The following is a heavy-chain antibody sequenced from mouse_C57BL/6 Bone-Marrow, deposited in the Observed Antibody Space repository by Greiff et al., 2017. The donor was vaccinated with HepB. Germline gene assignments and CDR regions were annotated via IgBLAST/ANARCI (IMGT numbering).Heavy chain of an antibody. Sequence: EVQLQQSGPELVKPGASVKIPCKASGYTFTDYNMDWVKQSHGKSLEWIGDINPNNGGTIYNQKFKGKATLTVDKSSSTAYMELRSLTSEDTAVYYCARQHGSSQSYWYFDIWGTGTTVTVSS. D-gene: IGHD1-1*01. CDR1: GYTFTDYN. CDR2: INPNNGGT. V-gene: IGHV1-18*01. J-gene: IGHJ1*03. CDR3: ARQHGSSQSYWYFDI.